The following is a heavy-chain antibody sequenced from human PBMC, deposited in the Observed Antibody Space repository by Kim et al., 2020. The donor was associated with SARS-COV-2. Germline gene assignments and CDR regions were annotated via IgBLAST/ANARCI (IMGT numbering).Heavy chain of an antibody. Sequence: ASVKVSCKASGYSFRGYYLHWVRQAPGQGLEWVGWINPDNGDANYAQKFQGRVSMTRDTSINTAYMELSSLRSDDTAFYYCTRADTLDYSAASFAFWGQGTLVSVSS. V-gene: IGHV1-2*02. CDR1: GYSFRGYY. CDR2: INPDNGDA. J-gene: IGHJ4*02. CDR3: TRADTLDYSAASFAF. D-gene: IGHD4-17*01.